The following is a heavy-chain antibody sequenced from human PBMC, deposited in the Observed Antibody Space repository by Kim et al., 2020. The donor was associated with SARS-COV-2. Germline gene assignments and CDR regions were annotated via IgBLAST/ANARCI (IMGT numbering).Heavy chain of an antibody. V-gene: IGHV3-48*02. CDR3: ARESLSDFGVVISR. Sequence: ADSVKGRFTISRDNAKNSLYLQMNSLRDEDTAVYYCARESLSDFGVVISRWGQGSLVTVSS. D-gene: IGHD3-3*01. J-gene: IGHJ4*02.